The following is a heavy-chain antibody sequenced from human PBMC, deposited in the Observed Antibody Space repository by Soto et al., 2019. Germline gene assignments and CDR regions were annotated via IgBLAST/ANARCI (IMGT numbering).Heavy chain of an antibody. CDR2: INHSGFT. V-gene: IGHV4-34*01. J-gene: IGHJ4*02. Sequence: PSETLSLTCAVFGGSFSGYYWSWIRQPPGKGLEWIGEINHSGFTNYNPSLKSRVTVSVDTSKNQFSLKLSSVTAADTAMYYCASNFYDSSGYYVGPFDYWGQGSLVTGSS. D-gene: IGHD3-22*01. CDR3: ASNFYDSSGYYVGPFDY. CDR1: GGSFSGYY.